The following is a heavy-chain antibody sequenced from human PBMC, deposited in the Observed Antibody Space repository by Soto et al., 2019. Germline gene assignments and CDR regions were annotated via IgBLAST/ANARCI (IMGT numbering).Heavy chain of an antibody. Sequence: SQTLSLTCAISGDSVSSNSAAWNWIRQSSSRGLEWLGRTYYRSKWYNDYAVSVKSRITINPDTSKNQFSLQLNSVTPEDTAVYYCARVVVPAAYWGNWFHPWGQGTLVTVSS. D-gene: IGHD2-2*01. CDR1: GDSVSSNSAA. J-gene: IGHJ5*02. V-gene: IGHV6-1*01. CDR3: ARVVVPAAYWGNWFHP. CDR2: TYYRSKWYN.